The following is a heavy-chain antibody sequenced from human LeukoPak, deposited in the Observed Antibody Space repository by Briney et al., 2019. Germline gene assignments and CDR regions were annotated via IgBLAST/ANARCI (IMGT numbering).Heavy chain of an antibody. Sequence: PGGPLRLSCAASGFAFSSYSMNWVRQAPGKGLEWVSYISSSSSTIYYADSVKGRFTISRDNAKNSLYLQMNSLRAEDTAVYYCARAPMGSVDYWGQGTLVTVSS. CDR2: ISSSSSTI. CDR3: ARAPMGSVDY. D-gene: IGHD2-8*01. V-gene: IGHV3-48*01. CDR1: GFAFSSYS. J-gene: IGHJ4*02.